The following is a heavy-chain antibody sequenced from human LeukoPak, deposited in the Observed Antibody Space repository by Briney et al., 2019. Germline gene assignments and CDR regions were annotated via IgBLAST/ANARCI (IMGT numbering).Heavy chain of an antibody. CDR1: GFTFSSYA. CDR2: ICYDGSNK. J-gene: IGHJ4*02. CDR3: ARGLMPYYSDSSGLGY. Sequence: GRSLRLSCAASGFTFSSYAMHWVRQAPGKGLEWVAVICYDGSNKYYAYSVKGRFTISRDNSKNTLYLKMNSLRAEDTAVYYCARGLMPYYSDSSGLGYWGQGTLVTVSS. D-gene: IGHD3-22*01. V-gene: IGHV3-33*08.